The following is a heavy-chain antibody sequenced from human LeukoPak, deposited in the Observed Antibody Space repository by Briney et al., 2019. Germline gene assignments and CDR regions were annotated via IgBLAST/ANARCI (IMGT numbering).Heavy chain of an antibody. J-gene: IGHJ5*02. Sequence: GGSLRLSCAASGFTFSSYSMNWVRQAPGNGLEWVSYISSSSSTIYYADSVKGRFTISRDNAKNSLYLQMNSLRAEDTAVYYCARDVLRSPPPNWFDPWRQGTLVTVSS. CDR2: ISSSSSTI. CDR1: GFTFSSYS. V-gene: IGHV3-48*01. CDR3: ARDVLRSPPPNWFDP. D-gene: IGHD5/OR15-5a*01.